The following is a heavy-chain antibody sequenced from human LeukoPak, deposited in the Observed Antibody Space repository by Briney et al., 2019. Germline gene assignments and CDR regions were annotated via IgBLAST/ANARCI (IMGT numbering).Heavy chain of an antibody. CDR2: MNPNSGNT. CDR3: ARLYYDFWDNWFDP. D-gene: IGHD3-3*01. CDR1: GYTFTSYD. Sequence: EASVKVSCKASGYTFTSYDINWVRQATGQGLEWMGWMNPNSGNTGYAQKFQGRVTMTRNTSISTAYMELSSLRSVDTAVYYCARLYYDFWDNWFDPWGQGTLVTVSS. J-gene: IGHJ5*02. V-gene: IGHV1-8*01.